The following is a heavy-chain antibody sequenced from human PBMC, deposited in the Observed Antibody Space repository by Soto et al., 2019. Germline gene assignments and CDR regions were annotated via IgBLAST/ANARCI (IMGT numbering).Heavy chain of an antibody. J-gene: IGHJ6*02. V-gene: IGHV4-4*02. CDR1: GGSISSSNW. CDR3: AVAAAAGRYYYGMDV. CDR2: IYHSGST. D-gene: IGHD6-13*01. Sequence: SETLSLTCAVSGGSISSSNWWSWVRQPPGKGLEWIGEIYHSGSTNYNPSPKSRVTISVDKSKNQFSLKLSSVTAADTAVYYCAVAAAAGRYYYGMDVWGQGTTVT.